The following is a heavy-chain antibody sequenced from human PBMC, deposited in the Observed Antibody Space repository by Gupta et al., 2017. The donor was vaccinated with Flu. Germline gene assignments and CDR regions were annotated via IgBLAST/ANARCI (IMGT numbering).Heavy chain of an antibody. CDR3: ASTAYCGGDCFWALKYYSYYMDV. D-gene: IGHD2-21*01. CDR1: GGTLTSHG. Sequence: QGQLVQSGAEVRKPGSSVKVSCKASGGTLTSHGISWVRQAPGQGLEWMGGIIPLFGIENYPQKFQGRVTITADKSTSTAYMEMSGLRPEDTAVYYCASTAYCGGDCFWALKYYSYYMDVWGKGTTVTVSS. CDR2: IIPLFGIE. J-gene: IGHJ6*03. V-gene: IGHV1-69*17.